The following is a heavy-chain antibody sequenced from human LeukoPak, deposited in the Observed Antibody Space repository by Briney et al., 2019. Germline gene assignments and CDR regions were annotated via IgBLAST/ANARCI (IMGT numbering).Heavy chain of an antibody. V-gene: IGHV4-59*11. D-gene: IGHD1-1*01. Sequence: ASETLSLTCTVSGGSISSHYWSWIRQPPGEGLEGIGYIYYSGSTNYNHYLQSRVTISVDTSKKQFSLKLSSVTAADTAVYYCATVATGMIFDYWGQGTLVTVSS. J-gene: IGHJ4*02. CDR3: ATVATGMIFDY. CDR2: IYYSGST. CDR1: GGSISSHY.